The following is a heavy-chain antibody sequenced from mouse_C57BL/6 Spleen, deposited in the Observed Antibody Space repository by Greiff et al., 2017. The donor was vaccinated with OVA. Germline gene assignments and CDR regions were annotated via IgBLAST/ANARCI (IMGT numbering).Heavy chain of an antibody. Sequence: VQLQQPGAELVKPGASVKLSCKASGYTFTRYWMHWVKQRPGQGLEWIGMIHPNSGSTNYNEKFKSKATLTVDKSSSTAYMQLSSLTSEDSAVYYCASDYGSSWGFDYWGQGTTLTVSS. CDR3: ASDYGSSWGFDY. CDR1: GYTFTRYW. V-gene: IGHV1-64*01. D-gene: IGHD1-1*01. J-gene: IGHJ2*01. CDR2: IHPNSGST.